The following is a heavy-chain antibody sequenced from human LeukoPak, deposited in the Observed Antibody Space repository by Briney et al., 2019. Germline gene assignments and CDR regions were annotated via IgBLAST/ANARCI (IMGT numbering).Heavy chain of an antibody. D-gene: IGHD2-15*01. CDR1: GYTFTNYY. CDR3: STEDKYCSGANCGKY. CDR2: IVPDTGGA. Sequence: GASVTVSCKTSGYTFTNYYVHWVRQAPGQGLEWMGYIVPDTGGADYDQRFQGSVTMTMDKSISTVYMELSSLTSDDTAVYYCSTEDKYCSGANCGKYWGQGTLVTVSS. V-gene: IGHV1-2*02. J-gene: IGHJ4*02.